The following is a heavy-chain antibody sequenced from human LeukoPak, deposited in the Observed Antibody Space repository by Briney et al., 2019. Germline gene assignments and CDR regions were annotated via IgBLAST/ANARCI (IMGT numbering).Heavy chain of an antibody. CDR2: IWYDGSNK. CDR1: GFTFSSYG. D-gene: IGHD2-15*01. Sequence: GGSLRLSCAASGFTFSSYGMRWVRQAPGKGLEWVAVIWYDGSNKYYADSVKGRFTISRDNSKNTLYLQMNSLRAEDTAVYYCARDSCSDGSCYLPYWGQGTLVTVSS. V-gene: IGHV3-33*01. J-gene: IGHJ4*02. CDR3: ARDSCSDGSCYLPY.